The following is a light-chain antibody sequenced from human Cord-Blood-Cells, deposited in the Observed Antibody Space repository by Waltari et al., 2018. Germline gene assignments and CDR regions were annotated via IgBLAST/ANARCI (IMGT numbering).Light chain of an antibody. CDR2: KDS. V-gene: IGLV3-25*03. CDR1: ALQKQY. CDR3: QSADSSGTWV. Sequence: SYELTQPPSVSVSQGQTARITCSGDALQKQYAYWYQQKQRQAPVLVIYKDSERPSGIPEGFSGSSSGTTVTLTISGVQAEDEADYYCQSADSSGTWVFGGGTKLTVL. J-gene: IGLJ3*02.